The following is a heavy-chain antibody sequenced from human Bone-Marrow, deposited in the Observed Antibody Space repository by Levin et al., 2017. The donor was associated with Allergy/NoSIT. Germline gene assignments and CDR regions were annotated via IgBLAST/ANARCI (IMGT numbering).Heavy chain of an antibody. V-gene: IGHV5-51*01. Sequence: ASVKVSCKGSGYSFTSYWIGWVRQMPGKGLEWMGIIYPGDSDTRYSPSFQGQVTISADKSISTAYLQWSSLKASDTAMYYCARLGCGVPAVGYMDVWGKGTTVTVSS. CDR2: IYPGDSDT. D-gene: IGHD2-2*01. J-gene: IGHJ6*03. CDR1: GYSFTSYW. CDR3: ARLGCGVPAVGYMDV.